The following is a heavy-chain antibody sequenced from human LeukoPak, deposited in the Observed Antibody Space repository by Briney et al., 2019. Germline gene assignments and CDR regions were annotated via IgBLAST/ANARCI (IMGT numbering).Heavy chain of an antibody. CDR3: ARQGRLLLQYYFDY. J-gene: IGHJ4*02. CDR2: IYYSGSN. Sequence: PSETLSLTCTVSGGSISSSSYYWGWIRQPPGKGLEWIGSIYYSGSNYYTPSLKSRVTISVDTSKNQFSLKLSSVTAADTAVYYCARQGRLLLQYYFDYWGQGTLVTVSS. V-gene: IGHV4-39*01. D-gene: IGHD3-22*01. CDR1: GGSISSSSYY.